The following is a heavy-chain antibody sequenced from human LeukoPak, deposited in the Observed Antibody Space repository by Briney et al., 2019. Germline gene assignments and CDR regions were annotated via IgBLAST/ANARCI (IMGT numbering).Heavy chain of an antibody. D-gene: IGHD3-3*01. CDR2: IYTVGTT. Sequence: SETLSLTCTVSGHAISRGNFYWSWIRQTAGKGLEWIGRIYTVGTTNYNPSLESRVTMSIDTSRNQFSLNLTSVTAADTAVYFCARDGVSSGNYYQMDVWGEGTTVTVSS. CDR1: GHAISRGNFY. CDR3: ARDGVSSGNYYQMDV. J-gene: IGHJ6*03. V-gene: IGHV4-61*02.